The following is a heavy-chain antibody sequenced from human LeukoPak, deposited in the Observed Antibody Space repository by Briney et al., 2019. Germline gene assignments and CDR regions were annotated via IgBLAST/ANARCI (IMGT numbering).Heavy chain of an antibody. CDR2: ISGSGGST. V-gene: IGHV3-23*01. CDR1: GFTFSSYA. Sequence: GGSLRLSCAASGFTFSSYAMSWVRQASGKGLEWVSAISGSGGSTYYADSVKGRFTISRDNSKNTLYLQMNSLRAEDTAVYYCARGGDTADAFDIWGQGTMVTVSS. CDR3: ARGGDTADAFDI. J-gene: IGHJ3*02. D-gene: IGHD5-18*01.